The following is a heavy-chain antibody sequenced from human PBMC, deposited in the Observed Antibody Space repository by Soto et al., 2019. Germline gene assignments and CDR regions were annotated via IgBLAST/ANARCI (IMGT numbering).Heavy chain of an antibody. CDR2: IYYSGST. J-gene: IGHJ5*02. Sequence: ETLSLTCTVSGGSISSYYWSWIRQPPGKGLEWIGYIYYSGSTNYNPSLKSRVTISVDTSKNQFSLKLSSVTAADTAVYYCARSNRDYYGPSWFDPWGQGTLVTVSS. CDR1: GGSISSYY. D-gene: IGHD3-10*01. CDR3: ARSNRDYYGPSWFDP. V-gene: IGHV4-59*01.